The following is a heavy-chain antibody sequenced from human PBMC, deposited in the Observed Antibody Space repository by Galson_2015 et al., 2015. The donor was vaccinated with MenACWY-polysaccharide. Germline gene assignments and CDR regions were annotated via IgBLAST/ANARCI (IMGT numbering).Heavy chain of an antibody. Sequence: SLRLSCAASGFTFSSYAMSWVRQAPGKGLEWVSAISGSGSIGYADSVKGRFTISRDNAKNSLYLQMNSLRAEDTALYYCAKALQWELLPRYGMDVWGQGTTVTVSS. CDR2: ISGSGSI. V-gene: IGHV3-9*01. CDR1: GFTFSSYA. D-gene: IGHD1-26*01. J-gene: IGHJ6*02. CDR3: AKALQWELLPRYGMDV.